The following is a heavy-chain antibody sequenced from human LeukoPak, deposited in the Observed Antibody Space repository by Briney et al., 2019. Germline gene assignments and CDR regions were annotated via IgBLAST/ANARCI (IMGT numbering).Heavy chain of an antibody. CDR3: ARDEAFWTYYGMDV. J-gene: IGHJ6*02. CDR2: ISSSSSYI. D-gene: IGHD3/OR15-3a*01. Sequence: PGGSLRLSCAASGFTFSSYSMNWVRQAPGKGLEWVSSISSSSSYIYYADSAKGRFTISRDNAKNSLYLQMNSLRAEDTAVYYCARDEAFWTYYGMDVWGQGTTVTVSS. CDR1: GFTFSSYS. V-gene: IGHV3-21*01.